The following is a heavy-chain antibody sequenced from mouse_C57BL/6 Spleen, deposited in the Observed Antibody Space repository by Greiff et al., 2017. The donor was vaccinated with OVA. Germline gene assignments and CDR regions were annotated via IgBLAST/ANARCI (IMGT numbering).Heavy chain of an antibody. V-gene: IGHV5-4*01. J-gene: IGHJ2*01. Sequence: EVQRVESGGGLVKPGGSLKLSCAASGFTFSSYALSWVRQTPEKRLEWVATISDGGSYTYYPDNVKGRFTISRDNAKNNLYLQMSHLKSEDTAMYYCARDRDYFDYWGQGTTLTVSS. D-gene: IGHD3-3*01. CDR2: ISDGGSYT. CDR1: GFTFSSYA. CDR3: ARDRDYFDY.